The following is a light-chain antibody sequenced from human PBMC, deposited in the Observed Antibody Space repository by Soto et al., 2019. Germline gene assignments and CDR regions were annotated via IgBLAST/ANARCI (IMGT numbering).Light chain of an antibody. V-gene: IGLV2-23*02. Sequence: QSALTQPASVSGSPGQSITISCTGTSSDVGSYNLVSWYQQHPGKAPKLMIYEVSKRPSGVSNRFSCSKSGNTSSLTCSGLQAEDEADYYRCSYAASSAFTNVFGTGTKVPV. CDR3: CSYAASSAFTNV. CDR2: EVS. J-gene: IGLJ1*01. CDR1: SSDVGSYNL.